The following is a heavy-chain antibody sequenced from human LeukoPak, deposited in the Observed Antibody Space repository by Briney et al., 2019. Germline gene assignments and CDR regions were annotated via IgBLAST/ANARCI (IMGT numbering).Heavy chain of an antibody. CDR1: GFTFSDYY. V-gene: IGHV3-11*01. J-gene: IGHJ5*02. CDR2: ISSSGSTI. CDR3: ARDSAYYDSSGYYPRWFDP. D-gene: IGHD3-22*01. Sequence: GGSLRLSCAASGFTFSDYYMSWIRQAPGKGLEWVSYISSSGSTIYYADSVKGRFTISRDNAKNSLCLQMNSLRAEDTAVYYCARDSAYYDSSGYYPRWFDPWGQGTLVTVSS.